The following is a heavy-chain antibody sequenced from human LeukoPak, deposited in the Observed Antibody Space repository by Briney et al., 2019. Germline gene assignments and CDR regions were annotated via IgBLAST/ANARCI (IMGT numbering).Heavy chain of an antibody. CDR2: INPYTGGT. V-gene: IGHV1-2*02. D-gene: IGHD5-18*01. J-gene: IGHJ4*02. CDR3: ARDPTQVDTTIPTGFDY. Sequence: PVASVKVSCKASGYTLTGYYMHWVRQAPGQGLEWMGWINPYTGGTNYAQKFQGRVTMTRDTSISTAYMELSRLRSDDTAVYYCARDPTQVDTTIPTGFDYWGQGTLVTVSS. CDR1: GYTLTGYY.